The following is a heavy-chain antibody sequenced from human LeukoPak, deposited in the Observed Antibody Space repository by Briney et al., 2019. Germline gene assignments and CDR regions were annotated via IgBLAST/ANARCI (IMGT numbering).Heavy chain of an antibody. CDR1: GFTFTDYS. CDR2: ISSRSSYI. J-gene: IGHJ6*03. D-gene: IGHD5-24*01. V-gene: IGHV3-21*01. Sequence: GGSLRLSCAASGFTFTDYSMNWVRQAPGKGLEWVSSISSRSSYIYYADSVKGRFTISRDNAKNSLYLQMNSLRAEETAVYYCARFKRDPPPYYMDVRGKGTTVTVSS. CDR3: ARFKRDPPPYYMDV.